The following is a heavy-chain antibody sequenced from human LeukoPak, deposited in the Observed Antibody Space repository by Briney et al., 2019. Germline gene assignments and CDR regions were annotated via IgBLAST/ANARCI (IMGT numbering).Heavy chain of an antibody. CDR2: ISYDGSNK. CDR3: ARPYGGYVDYYFDY. J-gene: IGHJ4*02. CDR1: GFTFSSYA. Sequence: GVSLRLSCAASGFTFSSYAMDWVRQAPGKGLEWVAVISYDGSNKYYADSVKGRFTISRDNSKNTLYLQMNSLRTEDTAVYYCARPYGGYVDYYFDYWGQGTLVTLSS. V-gene: IGHV3-30-3*01. D-gene: IGHD5-12*01.